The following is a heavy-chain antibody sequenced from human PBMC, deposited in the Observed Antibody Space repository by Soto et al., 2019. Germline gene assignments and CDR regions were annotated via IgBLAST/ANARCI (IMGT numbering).Heavy chain of an antibody. V-gene: IGHV4-30-4*01. CDR1: GGSIRSGDYY. J-gene: IGHJ6*02. CDR3: ARAKYDFWSGYYYYYGMDV. Sequence: QVQLQEPGPGLVKPSQTLSLTCTVSGGSIRSGDYYWGWIRKPPGKGLEWIGYINYSGSTSYNPSLKSRVTISVDTSKNQFSLKLSSVTAADTAVYYCARAKYDFWSGYYYYYGMDVWGQGTTVTVSS. CDR2: INYSGST. D-gene: IGHD3-3*01.